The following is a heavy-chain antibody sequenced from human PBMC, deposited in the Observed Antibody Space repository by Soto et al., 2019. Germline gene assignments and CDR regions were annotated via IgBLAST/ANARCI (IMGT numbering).Heavy chain of an antibody. D-gene: IGHD5-12*01. Sequence: SETLSLTCAVYGGSFSGYYWSWIRQPPGKGLEWIGEINHSGSTNYNPSLKSRVTISVDTSKNQFSLKLSSVTAADTAVYYCARFSEMATIRWGQGNLVTVSS. CDR2: INHSGST. CDR1: GGSFSGYY. CDR3: ARFSEMATIR. V-gene: IGHV4-34*01. J-gene: IGHJ1*01.